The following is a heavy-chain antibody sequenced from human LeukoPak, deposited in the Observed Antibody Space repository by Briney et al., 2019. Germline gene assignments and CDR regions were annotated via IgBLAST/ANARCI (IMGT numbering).Heavy chain of an antibody. Sequence: SDTLSLTCAVSGYSISSSNWWGWIRQPPGKGLEWIGYIYYSGSIYYNPSLKSRVTMSVDTSKNQFSLKLSSVTAVDAAVYYCARNLPGYCSSTSCTTDAFDIWGQGTMVTVSS. CDR3: ARNLPGYCSSTSCTTDAFDI. J-gene: IGHJ3*02. V-gene: IGHV4-28*05. CDR2: IYYSGSI. D-gene: IGHD2-2*01. CDR1: GYSISSSNW.